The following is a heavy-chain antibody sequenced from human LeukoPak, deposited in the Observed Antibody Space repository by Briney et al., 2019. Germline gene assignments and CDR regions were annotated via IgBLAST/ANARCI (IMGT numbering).Heavy chain of an antibody. J-gene: IGHJ4*02. D-gene: IGHD6-19*01. Sequence: GSLRLSCAASGFTFSSYSMNWVRQAPGKGLQWVSSITSSSSYIYYADSVKGRFTISRDNAKNSLYLQMNSLRAEDTAVYYCARSPVAGSFDYWGQGTLVTVSS. CDR3: ARSPVAGSFDY. CDR2: ITSSSSYI. V-gene: IGHV3-21*01. CDR1: GFTFSSYS.